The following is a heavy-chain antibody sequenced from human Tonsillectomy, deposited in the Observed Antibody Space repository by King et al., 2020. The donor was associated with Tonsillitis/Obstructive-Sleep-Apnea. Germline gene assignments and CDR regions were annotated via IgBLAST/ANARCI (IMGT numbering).Heavy chain of an antibody. Sequence: QLVQYGAEVRKPGASVKVSCKPSNNTFTNYGISWVRQAPGQGLEWMGWITVHNGNTMYEQKFRGRVTMTTDTSTSTAYMDLRSLRSDDTAVYYCRIVGAFESYYFDTWGQGTLVTVSS. CDR2: ITVHNGNT. D-gene: IGHD1-26*01. CDR1: NNTFTNYG. V-gene: IGHV1-18*01. J-gene: IGHJ4*02. CDR3: RIVGAFESYYFDT.